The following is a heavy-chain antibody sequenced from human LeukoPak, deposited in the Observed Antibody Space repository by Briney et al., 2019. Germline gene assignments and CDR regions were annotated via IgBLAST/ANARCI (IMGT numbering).Heavy chain of an antibody. CDR1: GYTFTSYD. V-gene: IGHV1-18*01. J-gene: IGHJ4*02. CDR2: ISAYNGNT. CDR3: ARDSTLHSSSWYPR. D-gene: IGHD6-13*01. Sequence: ASVKVSCKASGYTFTSYDISWVRRAPGQGLEWMGWISAYNGNTNYAQKLQGRVTMTTDTSTSTAYMELRSLRSDDTAVYYCARDSTLHSSSWYPRWGQGTLVTVSS.